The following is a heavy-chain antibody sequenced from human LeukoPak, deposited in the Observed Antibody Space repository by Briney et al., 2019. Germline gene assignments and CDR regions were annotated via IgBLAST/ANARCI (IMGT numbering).Heavy chain of an antibody. D-gene: IGHD5-24*01. CDR3: TTAPTRGWLPYFDY. J-gene: IGHJ4*02. Sequence: GGSLRRSCAVSGLSFSDAWVSWVRQAPGKGLEWVARITATGTENYAAPVNARFTASRDDSKTTVYLQMNSLTTEDTAVYYCTTAPTRGWLPYFDYWGQGTVVTVSS. CDR1: GLSFSDAW. CDR2: ITATGTE. V-gene: IGHV3-15*05.